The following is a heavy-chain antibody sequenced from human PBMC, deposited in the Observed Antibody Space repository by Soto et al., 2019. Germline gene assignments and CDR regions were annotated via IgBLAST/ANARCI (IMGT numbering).Heavy chain of an antibody. CDR3: ARHDDWSGSPCSTGRWFEP. Sequence: QVQLQESGPGLVKPSETLSLTCTVSGGSISSYYWSWIRQPPGKGLEWIGYIYYSGSTNYNPSLKSRVSISLDTAKSQFYLKLRSVTAADTAVYYCARHDDWSGSPCSTGRWFEPWGQGTLVTVSS. CDR1: GGSISSYY. CDR2: IYYSGST. D-gene: IGHD3-3*01. V-gene: IGHV4-59*08. J-gene: IGHJ5*02.